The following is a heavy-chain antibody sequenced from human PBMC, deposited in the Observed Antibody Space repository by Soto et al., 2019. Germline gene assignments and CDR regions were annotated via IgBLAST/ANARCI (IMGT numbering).Heavy chain of an antibody. V-gene: IGHV1-46*01. CDR1: GYTFTTYY. D-gene: IGHD5-18*01. Sequence: QVQLVQSGAEVKKPGASVKVSCETSGYTFTTYYMHWVRRAPGQGLEWMGMINPSGGSTSYAQKFQGRVTMTRDTSTRTIYMELSSLRRDDTAIYYCARRAYNYANMDVWGQGTTVTVPS. CDR3: ARRAYNYANMDV. J-gene: IGHJ6*02. CDR2: INPSGGST.